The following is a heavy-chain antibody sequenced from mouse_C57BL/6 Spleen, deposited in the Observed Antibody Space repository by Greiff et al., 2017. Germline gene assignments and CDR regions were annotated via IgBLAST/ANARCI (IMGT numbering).Heavy chain of an antibody. CDR3: GSCPSYDGYSAWFAY. D-gene: IGHD2-3*01. J-gene: IGHJ3*01. V-gene: IGHV3-6*01. CDR2: ISYDSSN. Sequence: EVKVEESGPGLVKPSQSLSLTCSVTGYSITSGYYWNCIRQFPGNKLEWMGYISYDSSNNYHPSLKNRISITRDTSKNQFFLKLNSVTTEDTATYCCGSCPSYDGYSAWFAYWGQGTLVTVSA. CDR1: GYSITSGYY.